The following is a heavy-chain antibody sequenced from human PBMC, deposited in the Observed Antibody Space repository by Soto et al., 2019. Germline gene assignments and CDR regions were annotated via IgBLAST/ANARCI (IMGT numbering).Heavy chain of an antibody. J-gene: IGHJ4*02. CDR2: IWYDGSNK. D-gene: IGHD3-22*01. CDR1: GFTFSSYG. Sequence: GGSLRLSCAASGFTFSSYGMHWVRQAPGKGLEWVAVIWYDGSNKYYADSVKGRFTISRDNSKNTLYLQMNSLRAEDTAVYYCARGNVLGHYYDSSGYLIDYWGQGTLVTVSS. V-gene: IGHV3-33*01. CDR3: ARGNVLGHYYDSSGYLIDY.